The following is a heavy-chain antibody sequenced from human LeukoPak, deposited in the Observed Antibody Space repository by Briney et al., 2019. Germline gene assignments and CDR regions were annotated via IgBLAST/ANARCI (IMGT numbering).Heavy chain of an antibody. V-gene: IGHV4-39*01. CDR3: ARRRLERRFISSYDY. CDR2: IYYSGST. D-gene: IGHD1-1*01. CDR1: GGSISSGGYY. Sequence: SGTLSLTCTVSGGSISSGGYYWSWIRQPPRKGLEWIGSIYYSGSTYYNPSLKSRVTISVDTSKNQFSLKLSSVTAADTAVYYCARRRLERRFISSYDYWGQGTLVTVSS. J-gene: IGHJ4*02.